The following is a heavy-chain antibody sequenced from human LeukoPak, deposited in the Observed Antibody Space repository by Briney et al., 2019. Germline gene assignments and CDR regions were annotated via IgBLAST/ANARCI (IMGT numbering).Heavy chain of an antibody. Sequence: GGSLRLSCAASGFTFSIYRMNWVRQAPGKELEWVSSISSSSSYIYYADSVRGRFTISRDNAENSLFLQVNSLRVEDTAVYYCTRDRGDYGDYYYNAMDVWGQGTTVTVSS. CDR2: ISSSSSYI. CDR3: TRDRGDYGDYYYNAMDV. CDR1: GFTFSIYR. D-gene: IGHD4-17*01. J-gene: IGHJ6*02. V-gene: IGHV3-21*01.